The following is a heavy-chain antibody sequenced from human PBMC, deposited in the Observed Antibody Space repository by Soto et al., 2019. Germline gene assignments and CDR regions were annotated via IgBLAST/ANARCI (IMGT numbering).Heavy chain of an antibody. CDR2: VSGSGTGT. CDR3: AKAISGWYPFDY. Sequence: PVGSLRLSCAASGFTFSSYAMTWVRQAPGKGLEWVSGVSGSGTGTYYTDSVKGRFTISRDNSKNTLYLQINSLRAEDTAVYYCAKAISGWYPFDYWGQGTLVT. J-gene: IGHJ4*02. D-gene: IGHD6-19*01. CDR1: GFTFSSYA. V-gene: IGHV3-23*01.